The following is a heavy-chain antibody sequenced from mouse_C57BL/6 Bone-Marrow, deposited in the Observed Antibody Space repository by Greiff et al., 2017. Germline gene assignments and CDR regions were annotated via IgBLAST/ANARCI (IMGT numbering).Heavy chain of an antibody. CDR1: GYTFTSYW. V-gene: IGHV1-55*01. J-gene: IGHJ1*03. CDR2: IYPGSGST. CDR3: ARSDYINYGYFDV. D-gene: IGHD2-5*01. Sequence: QVQLQQPGAELVKPGASVKMSCKASGYTFTSYWITWVKQRPGQGLEWIGDIYPGSGSTNYNEKFKSKATLTVDTSASTAYMQPSSLTSEDSAVYYCARSDYINYGYFDVWGTGTTVTVSA.